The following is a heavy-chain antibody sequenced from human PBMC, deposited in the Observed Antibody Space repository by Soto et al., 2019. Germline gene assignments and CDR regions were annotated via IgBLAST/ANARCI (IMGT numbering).Heavy chain of an antibody. J-gene: IGHJ4*02. CDR3: ARSSTSANYFDY. CDR1: GGSISSSSYY. D-gene: IGHD2-2*01. V-gene: IGHV4-31*03. CDR2: IYYSGST. Sequence: SETLSLTCTASGGSISSSSYYWGWIRQHPGKGLEWIGYIYYSGSTYYNPSLKSRVTISVDTSKNQFSLKLSSVTAADTAVYYCARSSTSANYFDYWGQGTLVTVSS.